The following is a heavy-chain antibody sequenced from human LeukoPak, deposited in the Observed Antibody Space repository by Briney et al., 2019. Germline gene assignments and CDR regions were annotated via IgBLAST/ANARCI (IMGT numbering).Heavy chain of an antibody. V-gene: IGHV4-61*02. Sequence: SETLSLTCTVSGGSISSDSYHWSWIRQPAGKGLEWIGRVYASGSTNYNPSLMSRVTISVDPSENQFSLKLSFVTAADSAVYYCARDIHGEYHFDYWGQGTLVTVSS. CDR3: ARDIHGEYHFDY. J-gene: IGHJ4*02. CDR1: GGSISSDSYH. CDR2: VYASGST. D-gene: IGHD3-10*01.